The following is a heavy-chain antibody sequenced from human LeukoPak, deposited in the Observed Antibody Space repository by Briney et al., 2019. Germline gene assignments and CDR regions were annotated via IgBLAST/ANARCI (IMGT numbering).Heavy chain of an antibody. J-gene: IGHJ4*02. CDR3: ARDPYSIVVVVAATASYFDY. CDR2: ISSDGSNK. CDR1: GFTFSSYA. D-gene: IGHD2-15*01. Sequence: GGSLRLSCSASGFTFSSYAMHWVRQAPGKGLEWVAGISSDGSNKYYADSVKSRFTISRANSKITLYMQMNSLRAEDTAVYYCARDPYSIVVVVAATASYFDYWGQGTLVTVSS. V-gene: IGHV3-30-3*01.